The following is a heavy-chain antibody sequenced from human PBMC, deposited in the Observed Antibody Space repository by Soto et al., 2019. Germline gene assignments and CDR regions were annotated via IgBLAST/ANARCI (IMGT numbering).Heavy chain of an antibody. CDR3: ARGSHNWNVIDY. CDR2: INPNSGGT. V-gene: IGHV1-2*04. CDR1: GYTFTGYY. J-gene: IGHJ4*02. Sequence: ASVKVSCQXSGYTFTGYYMHWVRQAPGQGLEWMGWINPNSGGTNYAQKFQGWVTMTRDTSISTAYMELSRLRSDDTAVYYCARGSHNWNVIDYWGQGTLVTVSS. D-gene: IGHD1-1*01.